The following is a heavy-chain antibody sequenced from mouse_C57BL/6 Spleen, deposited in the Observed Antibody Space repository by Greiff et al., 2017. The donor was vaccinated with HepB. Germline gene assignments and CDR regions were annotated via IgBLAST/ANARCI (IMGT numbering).Heavy chain of an antibody. V-gene: IGHV1-82*01. CDR2: IYPGDGDT. J-gene: IGHJ4*01. CDR3: APMGYYYAMDY. D-gene: IGHD1-1*02. Sequence: VQLQQSGPELVKPGASVKISCKASGYAFSSSWMNWVKQRPGKGLEWIGRIYPGDGDTNYNGKFKGKATLTADKSSSTAYMQLSSLTSEDSAVYFCAPMGYYYAMDYWGQGTSVTVSS. CDR1: GYAFSSSW.